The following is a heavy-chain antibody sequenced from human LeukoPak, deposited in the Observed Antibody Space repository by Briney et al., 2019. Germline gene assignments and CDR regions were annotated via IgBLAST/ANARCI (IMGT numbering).Heavy chain of an antibody. V-gene: IGHV1-8*01. CDR2: MNPNSGNT. CDR3: ARETYYYYMDV. Sequence: ASGKVSCKASVYTFTSYDIHWVRQATGQGLEWMGWMNPNSGNTGYAQKFQGRVTMTRNTSISTAYMELSSLRSEDTAVYYCARETYYYYMDVWGKGTTVTVSS. J-gene: IGHJ6*03. CDR1: VYTFTSYD.